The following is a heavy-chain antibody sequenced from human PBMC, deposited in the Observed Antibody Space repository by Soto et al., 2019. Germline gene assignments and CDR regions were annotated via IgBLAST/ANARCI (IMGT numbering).Heavy chain of an antibody. Sequence: QVQLMQSGTEVKKPGASVKVSCKASSETFASYDITWVRQAPGQGLELMGWISTYNGNTKYAQNVQGRVSMTTDTSTSTAYMELRSLKSDDTAVYYCARVTRGSGDWFDPWGQGTLVTVSS. D-gene: IGHD6-19*01. CDR2: ISTYNGNT. CDR1: SETFASYD. V-gene: IGHV1-18*01. J-gene: IGHJ5*02. CDR3: ARVTRGSGDWFDP.